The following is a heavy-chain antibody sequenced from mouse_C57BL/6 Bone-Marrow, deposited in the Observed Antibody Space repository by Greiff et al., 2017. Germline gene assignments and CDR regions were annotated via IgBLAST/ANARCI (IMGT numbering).Heavy chain of an antibody. CDR1: GYTFTSYW. CDR2: IHPNSGST. CDR3: AREDYYRKGDWYFDV. Sequence: QVQLQQSGAELVKPGASVKLSCKASGYTFTSYWMHWVKQRPGQGLEWIGMIHPNSGSTNYNEKFKSKATLTVDKSSSTAYMQLSSLTSEDSAVYYCAREDYYRKGDWYFDVWGTGTTVTVSS. J-gene: IGHJ1*03. D-gene: IGHD1-1*01. V-gene: IGHV1-64*01.